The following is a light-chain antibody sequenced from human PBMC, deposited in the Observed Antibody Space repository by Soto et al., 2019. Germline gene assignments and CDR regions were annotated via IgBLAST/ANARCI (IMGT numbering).Light chain of an antibody. CDR3: QQRSNWPPWT. CDR2: DAS. J-gene: IGKJ1*01. Sequence: EVVMTQSPATLSVSPGERATLSCRASESVSRNLAWYQQKPGQAPRLLIYDASTRATGIPDRFSGSGSGTDFTLTISSLEPEDFAVYYCQQRSNWPPWTFGQGTKVDIK. V-gene: IGKV3-11*01. CDR1: ESVSRN.